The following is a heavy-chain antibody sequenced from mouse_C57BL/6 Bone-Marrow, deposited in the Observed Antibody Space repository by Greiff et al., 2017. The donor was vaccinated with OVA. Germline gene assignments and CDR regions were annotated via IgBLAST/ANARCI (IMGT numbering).Heavy chain of an antibody. CDR3: ARRFAY. V-gene: IGHV5-9*01. CDR2: ISGGGGNT. Sequence: EVMLVESGGGLVKPGGSLKLSCAASGFTFSSYTMSWVRQTPEKRLEWVATISGGGGNTYYPDSVKGRFTISRDNAKNTLYLQMSSLRSEDTAFYYCARRFAYWGQGTLVTVSA. CDR1: GFTFSSYT. J-gene: IGHJ3*01.